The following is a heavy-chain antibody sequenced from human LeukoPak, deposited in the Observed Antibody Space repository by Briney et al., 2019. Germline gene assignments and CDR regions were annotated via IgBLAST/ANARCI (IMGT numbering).Heavy chain of an antibody. Sequence: ASVKVSCKASGYTFTGYYMHWVRQAPGQGLEWMGWINPNSGGTNYAQKFQGRVTMTRNTSISTAYMELSSLRSEDTAVYYCARGLVVPAATYLYYMDVWGKGTTVTVSS. D-gene: IGHD2-2*01. J-gene: IGHJ6*03. CDR2: INPNSGGT. V-gene: IGHV1-2*02. CDR1: GYTFTGYY. CDR3: ARGLVVPAATYLYYMDV.